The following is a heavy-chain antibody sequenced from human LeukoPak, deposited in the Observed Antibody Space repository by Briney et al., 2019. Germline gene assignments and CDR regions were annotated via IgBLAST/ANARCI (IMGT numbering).Heavy chain of an antibody. CDR2: ISSSGSTI. Sequence: GGSLRLSCAASGFTFSSYEMNWVRQAPGKGLEWVSYISSSGSTIYYADSVKGRFTISRDNAKNSLYLQMNSLRDEDTAVYYCARVGATTGDAFDIWGQGTMVTVSS. CDR1: GFTFSSYE. V-gene: IGHV3-48*03. CDR3: ARVGATTGDAFDI. J-gene: IGHJ3*02. D-gene: IGHD1-26*01.